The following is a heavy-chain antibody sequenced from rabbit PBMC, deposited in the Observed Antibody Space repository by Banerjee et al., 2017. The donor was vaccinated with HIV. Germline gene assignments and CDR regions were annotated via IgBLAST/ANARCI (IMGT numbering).Heavy chain of an antibody. CDR2: IYAGSSGST. CDR1: GFSFSSSYY. V-gene: IGHV1S40*01. D-gene: IGHD6-1*01. CDR3: ARGYAGYAGYGYAPMNYFNL. Sequence: QSLEESGGDLVKPGASLTLTCTASGFSFSSSYYMCWVRQAPGKGLEWIACIYAGSSGSTYYASWAKGRFTISKTSSTTVTLQMTSLTAADTATYFCARGYAGYAGYGYAPMNYFNLWGPGTLVTVS. J-gene: IGHJ4*01.